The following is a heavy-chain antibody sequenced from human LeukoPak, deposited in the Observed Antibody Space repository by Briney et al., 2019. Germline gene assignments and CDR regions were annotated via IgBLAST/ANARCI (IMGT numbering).Heavy chain of an antibody. J-gene: IGHJ3*02. CDR3: ARGSGGIPSPAFDI. CDR1: GGSISSYY. D-gene: IGHD3-16*01. CDR2: IYYSGST. Sequence: PSETLSLTCTVSGGSISSYYWSWVRQPPGKGLEWIGYIYYSGSTNYNPSLKSRVTISVDTSKNQFSLKPSSVTAADTAVYYCARGSGGIPSPAFDIWGQGTMVTVSS. V-gene: IGHV4-59*01.